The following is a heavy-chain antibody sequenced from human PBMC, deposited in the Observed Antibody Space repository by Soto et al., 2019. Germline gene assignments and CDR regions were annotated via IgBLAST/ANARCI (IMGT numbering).Heavy chain of an antibody. CDR2: IKPDGSAT. J-gene: IGHJ4*02. D-gene: IGHD2-21*02. CDR1: GFTFGSYW. V-gene: IGHV3-7*01. CDR3: ARAGYCGPGCYYYFDY. Sequence: PGGSLRLSCAVSGFTFGSYWMNWVRLIPGKGLEWVAYIKPDGSATYYVASVKGRFTISRDNAKNSLYLQMNSLRVEDTSVYYCARAGYCGPGCYYYFDYWGQGTLVTVSS.